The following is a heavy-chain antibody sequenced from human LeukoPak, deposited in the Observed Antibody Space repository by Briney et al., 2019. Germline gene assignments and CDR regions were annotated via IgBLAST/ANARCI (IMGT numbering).Heavy chain of an antibody. D-gene: IGHD6-19*01. J-gene: IGHJ4*02. V-gene: IGHV3-48*04. Sequence: GGSLRLSCAASGFTFSSYSMNWVRQAPGKGLEWVSYISSSSSTIYYADSVKGRFTISRDNAKNSLYLQMNSLRAEDTAVYYCAGGSGWLIDYWGQGTLVTVSS. CDR3: AGGSGWLIDY. CDR1: GFTFSSYS. CDR2: ISSSSSTI.